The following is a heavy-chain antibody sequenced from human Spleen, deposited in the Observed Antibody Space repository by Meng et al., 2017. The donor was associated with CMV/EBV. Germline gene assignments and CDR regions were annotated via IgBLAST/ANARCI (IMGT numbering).Heavy chain of an antibody. V-gene: IGHV1-2*02. CDR1: GYTFTGYY. D-gene: IGHD3-3*01. Sequence: ASVKVSCKASGYTFTGYYMHWVRQAPGQGLEWMGWINPNSGGTNYAQKFQGRVTMTRDTSISTAYMELSRLRSDDTAVYYCARAIINCSGYSIHYYYGMDVWGQGTTVTVSS. CDR2: INPNSGGT. CDR3: ARAIINCSGYSIHYYYGMDV. J-gene: IGHJ6*02.